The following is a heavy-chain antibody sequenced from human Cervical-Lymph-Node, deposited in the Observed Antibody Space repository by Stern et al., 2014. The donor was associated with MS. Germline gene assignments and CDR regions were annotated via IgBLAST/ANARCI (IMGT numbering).Heavy chain of an antibody. CDR3: ARANDRSGYYPEYFQY. J-gene: IGHJ1*01. D-gene: IGHD3-22*01. Sequence: QVQLVQSGPEVKKPGSSVKVSCKASGGTFSNYAISWVRQAPGQGLEWMGGLIIIFDTANYAQKFQGRVTMSADESTSTAYLELSSLRSDDTAVYYCARANDRSGYYPEYFQYWGQGTPVTVSS. V-gene: IGHV1-69*01. CDR2: LIIIFDTA. CDR1: GGTFSNYA.